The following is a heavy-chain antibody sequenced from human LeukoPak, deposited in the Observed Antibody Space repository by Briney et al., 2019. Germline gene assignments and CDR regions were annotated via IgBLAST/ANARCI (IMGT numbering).Heavy chain of an antibody. J-gene: IGHJ6*03. Sequence: ASVKVSCKASGGTFSSYAISWVRQAPGQGLEWMGRIIPIFGTANYAQKFQGRVTITTDESTSTAYMELSSLRSEDTAVYYCARDSGGFGELSSYYCYMDVWGKGTTVTVSS. CDR3: ARDSGGFGELSSYYCYMDV. CDR1: GGTFSSYA. D-gene: IGHD3-10*01. CDR2: IIPIFGTA. V-gene: IGHV1-69*05.